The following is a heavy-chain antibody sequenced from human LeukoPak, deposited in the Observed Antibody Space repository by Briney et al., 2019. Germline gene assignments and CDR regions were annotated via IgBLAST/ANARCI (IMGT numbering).Heavy chain of an antibody. Sequence: GGSLRLSCAASGFTFSSYSMNWVRQAPGKGLEWVSSISSSSSYIYYADSVKGRFTISRDNAKNSLYLQMNSLRAEDTAVYYCAKDRVGGRYSSSSGDYRFDYWGQGTLVTVSS. D-gene: IGHD6-6*01. CDR1: GFTFSSYS. CDR2: ISSSSSYI. V-gene: IGHV3-21*01. CDR3: AKDRVGGRYSSSSGDYRFDY. J-gene: IGHJ4*02.